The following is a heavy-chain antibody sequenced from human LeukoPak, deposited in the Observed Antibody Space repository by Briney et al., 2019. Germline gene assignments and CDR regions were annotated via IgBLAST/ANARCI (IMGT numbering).Heavy chain of an antibody. D-gene: IGHD6-13*01. CDR1: GFTFDNYA. CDR3: AKDISGEQLVGAFDI. CDR2: ISWNSGSI. V-gene: IGHV3-9*01. Sequence: PGRSLRLSCATSGFTFDNYAMHWVREAPGKGLEWVSGISWNSGSIGYADSVKGRFTISRDNAKNSLYLQMSSLRAEDTALYYCAKDISGEQLVGAFDIWGQGTMVTVPS. J-gene: IGHJ3*02.